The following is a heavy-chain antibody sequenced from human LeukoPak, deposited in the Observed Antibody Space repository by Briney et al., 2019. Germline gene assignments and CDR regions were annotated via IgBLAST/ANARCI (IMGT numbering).Heavy chain of an antibody. CDR2: ISYDGNNI. J-gene: IGHJ4*02. CDR3: ARDQPEHYLPSDY. Sequence: GGSLRLSCAASGFTFSSYAMHWVRQAPGKGLQWVAFISYDGNNIHYADSVKGRFTISRDNAKNTLYLQMNSLRLEDTAVFYCARDQPEHYLPSDYWGQGTLVTVSS. CDR1: GFTFSSYA. V-gene: IGHV3-30-3*01. D-gene: IGHD1-14*01.